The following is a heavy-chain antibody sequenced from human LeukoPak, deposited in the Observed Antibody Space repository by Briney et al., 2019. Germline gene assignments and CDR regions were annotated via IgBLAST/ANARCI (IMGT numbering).Heavy chain of an antibody. Sequence: GGSLRLSCAVSGFSFNSYAMSWVRQAPGKGLEWVSSVSASVGSTYYADSVKGRFTISRDNSKNTLYMQMNSLRAEDTAVYYCAKDPEVGAILYLDYWGQGTLVTVSS. J-gene: IGHJ4*02. CDR3: AKDPEVGAILYLDY. CDR2: VSASVGST. CDR1: GFSFNSYA. V-gene: IGHV3-23*01. D-gene: IGHD1-26*01.